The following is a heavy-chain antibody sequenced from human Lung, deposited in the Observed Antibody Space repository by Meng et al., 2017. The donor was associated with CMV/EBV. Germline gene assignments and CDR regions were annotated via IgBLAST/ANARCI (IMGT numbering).Heavy chain of an antibody. CDR2: ISTNTGTP. CDR1: AYTFSTYT. V-gene: IGHV7-4-1*02. CDR3: ARGGNFDP. D-gene: IGHD2/OR15-2a*01. Sequence: QERQVQSGSELNKPGTSLKASCKTSAYTFSTYTLICVRQAHGRGLEWIGWISTNTGTPTYTQGFTGRFVFSLDTSVSTAYLQISILKAEDTAVYYCARGGNFDPWGQGTLVTVSS. J-gene: IGHJ5*02.